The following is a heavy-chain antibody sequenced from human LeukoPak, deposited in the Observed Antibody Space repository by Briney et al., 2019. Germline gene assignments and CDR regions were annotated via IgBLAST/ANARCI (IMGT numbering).Heavy chain of an antibody. Sequence: GGSLRLSCAASGFTFSSYAMHWVRQAPGKGLEWVAVISYDGSNKYYADSVKGRFTISRENSKNTLYLQMNSLRAEDTAVYYCARDPEYCSSTSCYRSNFDYWGQGTLVTVSS. D-gene: IGHD2-2*01. CDR1: GFTFSSYA. V-gene: IGHV3-30*04. CDR2: ISYDGSNK. J-gene: IGHJ4*02. CDR3: ARDPEYCSSTSCYRSNFDY.